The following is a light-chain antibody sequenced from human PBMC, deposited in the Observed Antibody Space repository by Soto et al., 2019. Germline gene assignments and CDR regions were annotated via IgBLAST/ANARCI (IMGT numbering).Light chain of an antibody. CDR2: AAS. CDR3: QQYYNYHPT. Sequence: AIRMTQSPSSFSASTGDRVTITCRASQGISSYLAWYQQKPGKAPKLLIYAASTLQSGAPSRFSGSGSGTDFTLNITCLQSEDFANYYCQQYYNYHPTFGQGTKLEIK. CDR1: QGISSY. V-gene: IGKV1-8*01. J-gene: IGKJ2*01.